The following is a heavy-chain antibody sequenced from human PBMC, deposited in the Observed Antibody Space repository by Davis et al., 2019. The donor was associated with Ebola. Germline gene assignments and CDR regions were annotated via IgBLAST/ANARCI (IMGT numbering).Heavy chain of an antibody. D-gene: IGHD3-3*01. V-gene: IGHV3-23*01. CDR1: VITFRSYA. CDR3: AKSGLSFGVVKYHYGMDV. CDR2: ISGSGGST. Sequence: GESLKISCTDSVITFRSYAMTWVRQAPGKGLEWVSAISGSGGSTYYADSVKGRFTISRDNFKKTLYLQMNSLRAEDTAVYYCAKSGLSFGVVKYHYGMDVWGKGTTVTVSS. J-gene: IGHJ6*04.